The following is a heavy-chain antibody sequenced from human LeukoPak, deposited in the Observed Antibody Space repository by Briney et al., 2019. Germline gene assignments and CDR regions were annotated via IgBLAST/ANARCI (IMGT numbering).Heavy chain of an antibody. CDR3: ARVGIMVYAGPSEYYFDY. CDR1: GYTFTSYG. J-gene: IGHJ4*02. CDR2: ISAYNGNT. Sequence: ASVKVSCKASGYTFTSYGISWVRQAPGQGLEWMGWISAYNGNTNYAQKLQGRVTMTTDTSTSTAYMELRSLRSDDTAVYYCARVGIMVYAGPSEYYFDYWGQGTLVTVSS. D-gene: IGHD2-8*01. V-gene: IGHV1-18*01.